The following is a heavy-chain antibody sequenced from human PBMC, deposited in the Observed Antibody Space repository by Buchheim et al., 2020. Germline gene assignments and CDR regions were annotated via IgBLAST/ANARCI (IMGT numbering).Heavy chain of an antibody. Sequence: QVQLQQWGAGLLKPSETLSLTCAVYGGSFSGYYWSWIRQPPGKGLEWIGEINHSGSTNYNPSLKSRVTISVDTSKNQFSLQLSSVTAADTAVYYCARVDSSSWYLGNFDYWGQGTL. CDR2: INHSGST. J-gene: IGHJ4*02. V-gene: IGHV4-34*01. CDR1: GGSFSGYY. CDR3: ARVDSSSWYLGNFDY. D-gene: IGHD6-13*01.